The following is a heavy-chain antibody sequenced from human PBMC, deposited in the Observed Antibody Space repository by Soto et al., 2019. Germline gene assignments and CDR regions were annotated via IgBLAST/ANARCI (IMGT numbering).Heavy chain of an antibody. Sequence: SETLSLTCAVSGGSISSSNWWSWVRQPPGKGLEWIGEIYHSGSTNYNPSLKSRVTISVDKSKNLFSLNLSSVTAADTAVYYCARFVDRQLWSAFLGAFDIWGQGTMVTVSS. D-gene: IGHD5-18*01. CDR1: GGSISSSNW. CDR2: IYHSGST. CDR3: ARFVDRQLWSAFLGAFDI. V-gene: IGHV4-4*02. J-gene: IGHJ3*02.